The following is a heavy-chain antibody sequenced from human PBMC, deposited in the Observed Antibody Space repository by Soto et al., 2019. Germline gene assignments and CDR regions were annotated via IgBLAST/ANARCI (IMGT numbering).Heavy chain of an antibody. D-gene: IGHD6-13*01. V-gene: IGHV3-15*07. CDR1: GFTFSNAW. Sequence: EVQLVESGGGLVKPGGSLRLSCAASGFTFSNAWMNWVRQAPGKGLEWVGRIKSKTDGGTTDYAAPVKGRFTISRDDSKNTLYLQMNSLKTEDTAVYYCTKDGSSWHYYYYGMDVWGQGTTVTVSS. J-gene: IGHJ6*02. CDR3: TKDGSSWHYYYYGMDV. CDR2: IKSKTDGGTT.